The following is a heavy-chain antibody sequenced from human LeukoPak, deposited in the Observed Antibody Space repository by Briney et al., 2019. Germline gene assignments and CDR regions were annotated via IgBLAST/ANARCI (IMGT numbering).Heavy chain of an antibody. D-gene: IGHD6-13*01. CDR1: GYIFTSYY. CDR2: INPSGGST. Sequence: ASVTVSCKASGYIFTSYYMHWVRQAPGQGLEWMGIINPSGGSTSYAQKFQGRVTMTRDTSTSTVYMELSSLRSEDTAVYYCARDRGEKLANNWFDSGGQGTLVTVSS. J-gene: IGHJ5*01. CDR3: ARDRGEKLANNWFDS. V-gene: IGHV1-46*01.